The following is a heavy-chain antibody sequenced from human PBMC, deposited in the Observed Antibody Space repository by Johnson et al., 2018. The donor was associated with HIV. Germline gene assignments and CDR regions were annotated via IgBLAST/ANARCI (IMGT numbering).Heavy chain of an antibody. J-gene: IGHJ3*02. CDR2: MSYDGSNK. Sequence: QVQLVESGGGVVQPGRSLRLSCAASGFTFSSYTMYWVRQAPGKGLEWVAVMSYDGSNKYYADSVKGRFTISRDNSKNTLYLQMGSLRAEDMAVYYCARDPLENDYIWGQGAFDIWGQGTMVTVSS. D-gene: IGHD3-16*01. CDR1: GFTFSSYT. CDR3: ARDPLENDYIWGQGAFDI. V-gene: IGHV3-30*14.